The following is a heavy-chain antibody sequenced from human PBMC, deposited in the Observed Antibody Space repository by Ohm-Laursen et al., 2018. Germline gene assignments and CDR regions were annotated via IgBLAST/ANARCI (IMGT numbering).Heavy chain of an antibody. V-gene: IGHV4-59*01. J-gene: IGHJ3*02. CDR3: ARELAYYDSSGLDAFDI. CDR1: SVPISSYY. Sequence: SATLSLTCTVSSVPISSYYWTWIRQPPGKGLEWIGYIYYSGSSNYSPYLRSRVTISLDTSKNQFSLKLSSATAADTAVYYCARELAYYDSSGLDAFDIWGQGTMVTVSS. CDR2: IYYSGSS. D-gene: IGHD3-22*01.